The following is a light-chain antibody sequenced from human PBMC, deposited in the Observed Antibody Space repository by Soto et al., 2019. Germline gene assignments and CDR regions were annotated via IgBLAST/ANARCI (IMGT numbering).Light chain of an antibody. Sequence: EIVLTQSPGTLSLTPGERATLFCRASQGVSSSYFAWYQQKPGQAPRLLIYAASSRATGVPDRFSGSGSGTDFTLTISRLEPEDFALYYCQQYGSPPPFAFGGGTKIEIK. CDR1: QGVSSSY. V-gene: IGKV3-20*01. J-gene: IGKJ4*01. CDR2: AAS. CDR3: QQYGSPPPFA.